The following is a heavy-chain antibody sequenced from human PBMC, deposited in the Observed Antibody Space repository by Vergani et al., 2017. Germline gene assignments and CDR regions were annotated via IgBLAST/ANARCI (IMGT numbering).Heavy chain of an antibody. J-gene: IGHJ6*03. V-gene: IGHV4-31*03. Sequence: QVQLQESGPGLVKPSQTLSLTCTVSGGSISSGGYYWSWIRQHPGKGLEWIGYIYYSGSTYYNQSLKSRVTISVDTSKNQFSLKLSSVTAADTAVYYCARVGYCSGGSCHRSFYYYYYYMDVWGKGTTVTVSS. CDR1: GGSISSGGYY. CDR2: IYYSGST. D-gene: IGHD2-15*01. CDR3: ARVGYCSGGSCHRSFYYYYYYMDV.